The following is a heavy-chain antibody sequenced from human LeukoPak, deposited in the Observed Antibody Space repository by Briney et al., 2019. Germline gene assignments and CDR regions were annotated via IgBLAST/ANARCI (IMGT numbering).Heavy chain of an antibody. V-gene: IGHV4-34*01. D-gene: IGHD3-3*01. J-gene: IGHJ6*02. CDR2: INHSGST. CDR3: ARGGPLRSYPGYYYGMDV. Sequence: TSETLSLTCAVYGGSFSGYYWSWIRQPPGKGLEWIGEINHSGSTNYNPSLKGRVTISVDTSKNQFSLKLSSVTAADTAVYYCARGGPLRSYPGYYYGMDVWGQGTTVTVSS. CDR1: GGSFSGYY.